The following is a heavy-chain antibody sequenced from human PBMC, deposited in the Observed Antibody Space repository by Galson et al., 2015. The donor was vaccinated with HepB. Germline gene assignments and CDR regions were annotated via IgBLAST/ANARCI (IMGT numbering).Heavy chain of an antibody. CDR3: ARAWWSAAGTRSPPGFDY. V-gene: IGHV4-34*01. D-gene: IGHD6-13*01. CDR1: GGSFSGYY. J-gene: IGHJ4*02. Sequence: SETLSLTCAVYGGSFSGYYWSWIRQPPGKGLEWIGEINHRGSTNYNPSLKSRVTISVDTSKNQFSLKLSSVTAADTAVYYCARAWWSAAGTRSPPGFDYWGQGTLVTVSS. CDR2: INHRGST.